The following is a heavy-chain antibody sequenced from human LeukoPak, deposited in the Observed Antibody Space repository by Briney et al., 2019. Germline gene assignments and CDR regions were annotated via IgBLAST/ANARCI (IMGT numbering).Heavy chain of an antibody. CDR1: GFTFDDYA. J-gene: IGHJ4*02. CDR2: ISGSGGST. D-gene: IGHD3-3*01. V-gene: IGHV3-23*01. Sequence: GRSLRLSCAASGFTFDDYARHWVRQAPGKGLEWVSGISGSGGSTYYADSVKGRFTISRDNSKNTLYLQMNSLRAEDTAVYYCAKEDYDFWSGRNFDYWGQGTLVTVSS. CDR3: AKEDYDFWSGRNFDY.